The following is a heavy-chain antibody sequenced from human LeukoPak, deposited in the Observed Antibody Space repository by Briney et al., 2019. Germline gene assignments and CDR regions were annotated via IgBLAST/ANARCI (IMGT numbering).Heavy chain of an antibody. CDR1: GGSISSGDYY. D-gene: IGHD5-24*01. J-gene: IGHJ4*02. V-gene: IGHV4-30-4*01. Sequence: PSETLSLTCTVSGGSISSGDYYWSWIRQPPGKGLEWIGYIYYSGSTYYNPSLKSRVTISVDTSKNQFSLKLSSVTAADTAVYYCARVGDGYIYFDYWGQGTLVTVSS. CDR3: ARVGDGYIYFDY. CDR2: IYYSGST.